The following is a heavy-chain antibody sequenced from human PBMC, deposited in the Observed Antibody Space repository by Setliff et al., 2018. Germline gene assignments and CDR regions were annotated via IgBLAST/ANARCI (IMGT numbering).Heavy chain of an antibody. J-gene: IGHJ5*02. CDR3: ARALYPSSFIGHNWFDP. Sequence: PGESLKISCEGSGYSFTNYWIAWVRQMPGKGLEWMGMIYPDDSDTKYHPSFQGQVTISADKSISTAYLQWSSLKASDTAMYYCARALYPSSFIGHNWFDPWGQGTLVTVSS. CDR2: IYPDDSDT. D-gene: IGHD2-2*01. V-gene: IGHV5-51*01. CDR1: GYSFTNYW.